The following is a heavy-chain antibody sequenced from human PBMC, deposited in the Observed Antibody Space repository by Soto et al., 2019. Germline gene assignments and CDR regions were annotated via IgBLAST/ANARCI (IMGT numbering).Heavy chain of an antibody. CDR2: VSIGGST. Sequence: LXLSCAASAFTFSSYAMGWVRQGPGKGLEWVAVVSIGGSTHYADSVRGRFTISRDNSKNTLSLQMNSLTAEDTAVYFCAKRRGAGGHFDYWGQGALVTVSS. D-gene: IGHD2-15*01. J-gene: IGHJ4*02. V-gene: IGHV3-23*01. CDR3: AKRRGAGGHFDY. CDR1: AFTFSSYA.